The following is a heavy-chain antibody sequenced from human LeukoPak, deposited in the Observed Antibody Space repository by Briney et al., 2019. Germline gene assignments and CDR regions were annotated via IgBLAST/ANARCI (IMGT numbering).Heavy chain of an antibody. CDR2: ISAYNGNT. CDR1: GYTFTGYY. Sequence: ASVKVSCKASGYTFTGYYMNWVRQAPGQGLEWMGWISAYNGNTNYAQKLQGRVTMTTDTSTSTAYMELRSLRSDDTAVYYCARDLGSGYYFGWFDPWGQGTLVTVSS. J-gene: IGHJ5*02. V-gene: IGHV1-18*04. D-gene: IGHD3-3*01. CDR3: ARDLGSGYYFGWFDP.